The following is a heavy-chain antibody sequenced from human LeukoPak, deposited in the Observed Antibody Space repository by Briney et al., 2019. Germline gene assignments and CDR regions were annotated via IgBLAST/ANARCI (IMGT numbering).Heavy chain of an antibody. CDR2: VSGSGSTT. Sequence: GSLRPSCAASGFTFRSYAMTWVRQAPGKGLDWVSSVSGSGSTTYFADSVKGRFTISRDNSKNTLYLQMNSLRDDDTAVYFCAKDRGYDYPFRYFDYWGQGTLVTVSS. J-gene: IGHJ4*02. CDR1: GFTFRSYA. CDR3: AKDRGYDYPFRYFDY. V-gene: IGHV3-23*01. D-gene: IGHD3-16*01.